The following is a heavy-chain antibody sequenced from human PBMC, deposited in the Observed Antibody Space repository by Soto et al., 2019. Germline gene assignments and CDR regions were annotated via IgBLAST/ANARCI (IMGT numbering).Heavy chain of an antibody. J-gene: IGHJ4*02. CDR1: GYTFTSYA. CDR3: ARPISGDYSDGH. D-gene: IGHD3-22*01. V-gene: IGHV1-3*01. CDR2: INAGSGNA. Sequence: ASVKVSCKASGYTFTSYAIHWVRQAPGQRLEWMGWINAGSGNAKYSQEFQDRVTLTRDTSASIVYMELSSLRSEDTAVYYCARPISGDYSDGHWGQGTLVTVSS.